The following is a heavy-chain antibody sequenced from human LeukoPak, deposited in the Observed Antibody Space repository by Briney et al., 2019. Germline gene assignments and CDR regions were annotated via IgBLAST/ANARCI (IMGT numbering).Heavy chain of an antibody. CDR3: ARAPLTYYYGSGTLDV. D-gene: IGHD3-10*01. Sequence: SETLSLTCTVSGGSISSYYWSWIRQPPGKGLEWIGYIYYSGSTNYNPSLKSRVTISVDTSKNQFSLKLSSVTAADTAVYYCARAPLTYYYGSGTLDVWGKGTTVTISS. V-gene: IGHV4-59*01. J-gene: IGHJ6*04. CDR2: IYYSGST. CDR1: GGSISSYY.